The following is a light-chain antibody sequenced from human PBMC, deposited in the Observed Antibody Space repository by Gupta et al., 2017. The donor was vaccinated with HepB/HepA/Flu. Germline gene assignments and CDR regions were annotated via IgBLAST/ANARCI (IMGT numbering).Light chain of an antibody. J-gene: IGLJ2*01. CDR2: GNN. V-gene: IGLV1-40*01. CDR1: RSNIGAGYD. Sequence: QPVLKQPPSVSGAPGQRVTISCTGTRSNIGAGYDVHWYQQVPGTAPKLLIFGNNNRPSGVPDRFSGSKSAPSASLAITGLLAEDEADYYCQSYDSGLDGLVFDGGTKLTVL. CDR3: QSYDSGLDGLV.